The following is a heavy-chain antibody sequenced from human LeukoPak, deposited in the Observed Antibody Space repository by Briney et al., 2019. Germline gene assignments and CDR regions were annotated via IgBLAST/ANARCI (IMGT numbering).Heavy chain of an antibody. V-gene: IGHV1-58*02. D-gene: IGHD6-13*01. J-gene: IGHJ4*02. CDR3: ARVIAGTREFDY. CDR1: GFTFTSSA. CDR2: IVVGSGNT. Sequence: SVKVSCKASGFTFTSSAMQWVRQARGQRLEWIGWIVVGSGNTNYAQKFQERVTITRDMSTSTAYMELSSLRSEDTAVYYCARVIAGTREFDYWGQGTLVTVSS.